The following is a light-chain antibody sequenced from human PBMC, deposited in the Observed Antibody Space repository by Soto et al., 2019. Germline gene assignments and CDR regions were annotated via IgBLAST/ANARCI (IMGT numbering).Light chain of an antibody. V-gene: IGKV3-11*01. CDR2: DAS. CDR3: QQRSKWPST. CDR1: QSVSSY. Sequence: EIVLTQSPATLSLSPGERATLSCRASQSVSSYLAWYQQKPGQAPRLFIYDASTRATGIPARFSGSGSGTDFTLTISRLEPEDFAVYYCQQRSKWPSTFGQGTRWRL. J-gene: IGKJ5*01.